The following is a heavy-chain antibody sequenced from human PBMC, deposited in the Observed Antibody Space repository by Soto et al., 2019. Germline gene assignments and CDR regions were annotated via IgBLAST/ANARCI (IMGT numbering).Heavy chain of an antibody. D-gene: IGHD3-10*01. CDR3: ARGGPTSPDYYYGMDV. CDR2: ISAYNGNT. J-gene: IGHJ6*02. Sequence: QVPLVQSGAEVRRPGASVKVSCKASGYTFSNDGINWVRQAPGQGLEWMGWISAYNGNTEYAQNFQGRVTMTTDTSTSTAYMELRSLRSDDTAVYSCARGGPTSPDYYYGMDVWGLGTTVTVSS. CDR1: GYTFSNDG. V-gene: IGHV1-18*01.